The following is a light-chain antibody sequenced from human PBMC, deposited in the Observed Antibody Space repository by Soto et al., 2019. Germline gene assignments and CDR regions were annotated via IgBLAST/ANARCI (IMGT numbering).Light chain of an antibody. CDR2: EVS. V-gene: IGLV2-14*01. Sequence: QSALTQPASVSGSPGQSITISCTGTSSDVGGYNYVSWYQQHLGKAPKLMIYEVSNRPSGVSNRLSGSKSGNTASLPISGLQAEDEADYYCSSYTSSSTQVFGTGTKVTVL. J-gene: IGLJ1*01. CDR1: SSDVGGYNY. CDR3: SSYTSSSTQV.